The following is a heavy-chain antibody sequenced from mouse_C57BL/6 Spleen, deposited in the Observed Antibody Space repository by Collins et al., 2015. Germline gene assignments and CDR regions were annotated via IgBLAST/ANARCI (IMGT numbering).Heavy chain of an antibody. CDR3: ARSKGNWDDFDY. D-gene: IGHD4-1*01. Sequence: DVQLVESGGGLVQPGGSRKLSCAASGFTFSSFGMHWVRQAPEKGLEWVAYISSGSSTIHYADTVKGRFTISRDNPKNTLFLQMTSLRSEDTAMYYCARSKGNWDDFDYWGQGTTLTVSS. V-gene: IGHV5-17*02. J-gene: IGHJ2*01. CDR2: ISSGSSTI. CDR1: GFTFSSFG.